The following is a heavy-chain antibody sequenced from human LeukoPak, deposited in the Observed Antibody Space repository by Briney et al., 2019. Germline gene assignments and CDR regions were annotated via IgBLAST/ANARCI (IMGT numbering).Heavy chain of an antibody. Sequence: QSGGSLRLSCAASGFMFSDHWMSWVRQAPGKGPEWVANINAHGSQQYSVDSLKGRFTVSRDKSKSTLYMQMNSLRAEDTAIYYCAKAREPYYDNSAIDHWGQGTLVTVSS. V-gene: IGHV3-7*03. CDR2: INAHGSQQ. J-gene: IGHJ4*02. CDR1: GFMFSDHW. D-gene: IGHD3-22*01. CDR3: AKAREPYYDNSAIDH.